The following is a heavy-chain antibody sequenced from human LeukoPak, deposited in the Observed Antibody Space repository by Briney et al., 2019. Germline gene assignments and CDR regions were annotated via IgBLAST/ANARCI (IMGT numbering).Heavy chain of an antibody. V-gene: IGHV4-34*01. D-gene: IGHD4-11*01. Sequence: SETLSLTCAVYGGSFSGYYWSWIRQPPGKGLEWIGEINHSGSTNYNPSLKSRVTISVDTSKNQFSLKLSSVTAANTAVYYCARGVSNYEGNATYFDYWGQGTLVTVSS. CDR3: ARGVSNYEGNATYFDY. CDR1: GGSFSGYY. J-gene: IGHJ4*02. CDR2: INHSGST.